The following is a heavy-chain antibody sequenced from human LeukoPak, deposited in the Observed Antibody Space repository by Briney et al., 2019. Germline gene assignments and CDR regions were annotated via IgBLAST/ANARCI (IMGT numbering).Heavy chain of an antibody. CDR3: ARGATISETGYFDF. CDR2: IDHRGDT. J-gene: IGHJ4*03. D-gene: IGHD5-24*01. CDR1: GGSFSPYY. V-gene: IGHV4-34*01. Sequence: SEALSLTCAVYGGSFSPYYWSWIRQSPGKGLEWIAEIDHRGDTNYNPSVKSRVTISIDTSKNQFSLNMRSLSAADTAVYYCARGATISETGYFDFWGQGTLVTVSS.